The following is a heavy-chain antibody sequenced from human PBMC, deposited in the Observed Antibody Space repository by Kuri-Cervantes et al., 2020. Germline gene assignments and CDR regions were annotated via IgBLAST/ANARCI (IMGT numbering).Heavy chain of an antibody. CDR1: RGSLSGPY. D-gene: IGHD3-10*01. J-gene: IGHJ4*02. CDR3: ASGPIITYYYGSGSYYFDY. V-gene: IGHV4-34*01. CDR2: INHSGST. Sequence: SETLSLTCAVFRGSLSGPYWSWIRQSPGKGLEWIGEINHSGSTNYNPSLKSRLTISVDTSKNHFSLNLTSVTAADTAVYYCASGPIITYYYGSGSYYFDYWGQGTLVTVSS.